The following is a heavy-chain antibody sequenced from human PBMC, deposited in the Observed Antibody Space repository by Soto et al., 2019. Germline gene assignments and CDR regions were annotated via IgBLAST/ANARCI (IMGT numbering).Heavy chain of an antibody. D-gene: IGHD2-2*02. CDR3: ARALNCISSSCYNYYYYYGMDV. V-gene: IGHV3-7*01. Sequence: GGSLRLSCAASGFTFSGYWMSWVRQAPGKGLEWVANIKQDGSEKYYVDSVKGRFTISRDNSKNSLYLQMNSLRAEDTAVYYCARALNCISSSCYNYYYYYGMDVWGQGTTVTVSS. CDR2: IKQDGSEK. CDR1: GFTFSGYW. J-gene: IGHJ6*02.